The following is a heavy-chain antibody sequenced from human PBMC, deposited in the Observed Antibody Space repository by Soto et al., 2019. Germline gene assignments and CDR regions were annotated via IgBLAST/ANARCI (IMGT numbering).Heavy chain of an antibody. CDR1: GFTFSSYW. Sequence: PGGSLRLSCAASGFTFSSYWMSWVRQAPGKGLEWVANIKQDGSEKYYVDSVKGRFTISRDNAKNSLYLQMNSLRAEDTAVYYCARIRYSGSYFVDYWGQGTLVTVSS. CDR3: ARIRYSGSYFVDY. D-gene: IGHD1-26*01. CDR2: IKQDGSEK. V-gene: IGHV3-7*03. J-gene: IGHJ4*02.